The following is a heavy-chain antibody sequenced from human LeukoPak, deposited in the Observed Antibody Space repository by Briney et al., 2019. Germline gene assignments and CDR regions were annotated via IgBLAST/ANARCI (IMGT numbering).Heavy chain of an antibody. V-gene: IGHV3-9*01. CDR2: ISWNSGSI. CDR3: AKGHTSGYYGGSTDH. J-gene: IGHJ4*02. CDR1: GFTFDDYA. Sequence: QPGRSLRLSCAASGFTFDDYAMHWVRQAPGKGLEWVSGISWNSGSIRYADSVKGRFTISRDNAKNSLYLQMNSLRAEDTALYYCAKGHTSGYYGGSTDHWGQGTLVTVSS. D-gene: IGHD3-22*01.